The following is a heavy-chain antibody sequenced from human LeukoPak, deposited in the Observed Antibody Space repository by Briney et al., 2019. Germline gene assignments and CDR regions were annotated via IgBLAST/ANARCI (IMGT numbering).Heavy chain of an antibody. V-gene: IGHV1-2*02. CDR1: GYTFTGYY. CDR3: ARVDPWRAYGMDV. CDR2: INPNSGGT. J-gene: IGHJ6*02. Sequence: ASVKVSCKASGYTFTGYYMHWVRQAPGQGLEWMGWINPNSGGTNYAQKFQGRVTMTRDTSISTAYMELSRLRSDDTAVYYCARVDPWRAYGMDVWGQGTTVTVSS. D-gene: IGHD1-1*01.